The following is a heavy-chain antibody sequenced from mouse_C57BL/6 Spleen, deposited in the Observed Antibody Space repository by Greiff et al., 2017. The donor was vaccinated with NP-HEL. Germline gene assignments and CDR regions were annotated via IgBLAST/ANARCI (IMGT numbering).Heavy chain of an antibody. D-gene: IGHD1-1*01. V-gene: IGHV5-6*01. CDR1: GFTFSSYG. J-gene: IGHJ2*01. Sequence: EVMLVESGGDLVKPGGSLKLSCAASGFTFSSYGMSWVRQTPDKRLEWVATISSGGSYTYYPDSVKGRFTISRDNAKNTLYLQMSSLKSEDTAMYYCARQGSSYCFDYWGQGTTLTVSS. CDR3: ARQGSSYCFDY. CDR2: ISSGGSYT.